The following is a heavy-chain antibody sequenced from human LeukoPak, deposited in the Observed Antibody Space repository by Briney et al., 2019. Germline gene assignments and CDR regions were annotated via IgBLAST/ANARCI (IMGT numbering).Heavy chain of an antibody. V-gene: IGHV4-39*01. CDR1: GGSISSYY. CDR2: IYYSGST. D-gene: IGHD3-22*01. CDR3: AKHGLWLLMNNY. Sequence: SETLSLTCTVAGGSISSYYWGWIRQPPGKGMEWIASIYYSGSTYYNSSLKSRVTISADTSKNQLSLKLSSVTAADTAVYYCAKHGLWLLMNNYWGQGALVTVSS. J-gene: IGHJ4*02.